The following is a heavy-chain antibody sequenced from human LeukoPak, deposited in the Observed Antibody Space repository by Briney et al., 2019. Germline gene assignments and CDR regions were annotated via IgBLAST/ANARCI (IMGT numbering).Heavy chain of an antibody. CDR1: GYSFTSYW. Sequence: HGASLKISCKGSGYSFTSYWIGWVRQMPGKGLEWMGIIYPGDSDTRYSPSFQGQVTISADKSISTAYLQWSSLKASDTAMYYCARLKYGEMATIISLPAPFFDYWGQGTLVTVSS. CDR3: ARLKYGEMATIISLPAPFFDY. V-gene: IGHV5-51*01. D-gene: IGHD5-24*01. CDR2: IYPGDSDT. J-gene: IGHJ4*02.